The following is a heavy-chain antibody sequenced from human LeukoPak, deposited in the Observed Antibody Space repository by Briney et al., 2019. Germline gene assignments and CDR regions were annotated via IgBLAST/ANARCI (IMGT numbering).Heavy chain of an antibody. D-gene: IGHD2-2*02. CDR2: ISAYNGNT. Sequence: ASVKVSCKASGYTFTSYGISWVRQAPGQGLEWMGWISAYNGNTNYAQKLQGRVTMTTDTSTSTAYMELRSLRSDDTAVYYCARDPQDIAVVPAAIRGSSWFDPWGQGTLVTVSS. J-gene: IGHJ5*02. CDR1: GYTFTSYG. V-gene: IGHV1-18*01. CDR3: ARDPQDIAVVPAAIRGSSWFDP.